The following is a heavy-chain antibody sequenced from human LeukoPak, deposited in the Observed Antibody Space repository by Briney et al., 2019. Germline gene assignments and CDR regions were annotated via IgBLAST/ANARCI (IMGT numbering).Heavy chain of an antibody. D-gene: IGHD1-26*01. CDR3: ARVSEARAWEYYFDY. J-gene: IGHJ4*02. V-gene: IGHV3-30-3*01. CDR1: GFTFSSCA. Sequence: GGSLRLSCAASGFTFSSCAMHWVRQAPGKGLEWVAVISYDGSNKYYADSVKGRFTISRDNSKNTLYLQMNSLRAEDTAVYYCARVSEARAWEYYFDYWGQGTLVTVSS. CDR2: ISYDGSNK.